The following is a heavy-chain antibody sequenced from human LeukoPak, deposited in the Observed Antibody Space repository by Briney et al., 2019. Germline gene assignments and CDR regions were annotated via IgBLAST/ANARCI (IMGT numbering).Heavy chain of an antibody. V-gene: IGHV3-30*04. CDR2: IPYDGSNK. J-gene: IGHJ4*02. CDR3: ARDRGYYDSSGYYYVLDY. D-gene: IGHD3-22*01. CDR1: GFTFSSYA. Sequence: PGRSLRLSCAASGFTFSSYAMHWVRQAPGKGLEWVAVIPYDGSNKYYADSVKGRFTISRDNSKNTLYLQMNSLRAEDTAVYYCARDRGYYDSSGYYYVLDYWGQGTLVTVSS.